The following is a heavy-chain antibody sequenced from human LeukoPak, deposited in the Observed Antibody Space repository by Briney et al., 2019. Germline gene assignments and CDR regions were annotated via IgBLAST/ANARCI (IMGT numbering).Heavy chain of an antibody. D-gene: IGHD3-22*01. CDR3: ARRTYYYDSSGYSFDY. CDR2: IYYSGGT. V-gene: IGHV4-39*01. Sequence: NPSETLSLTCTVSGGSISSSSYYWGWIRQPPGKGLEWIGSIYYSGGTYYNPSLKSRVTISVDTSKNQFSLKLSSVTAAGTAVYYCARRTYYYDSSGYSFDYWGQGTLVTVSS. J-gene: IGHJ4*02. CDR1: GGSISSSSYY.